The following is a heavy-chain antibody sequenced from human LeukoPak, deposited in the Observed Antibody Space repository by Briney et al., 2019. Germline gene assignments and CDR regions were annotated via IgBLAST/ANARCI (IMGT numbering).Heavy chain of an antibody. CDR1: GASISSYY. CDR2: VYYTGGT. V-gene: IGHV4-59*08. D-gene: IGHD5-12*01. J-gene: IGHJ4*02. Sequence: PSETLSLTCTVSGASISSYYWSWIRHPPGKGLEWIGYVYYTGGTNYNPSLKRRVPISVDTSKNQFSLKLSSVTAADTAVYYCARQGTVATNFGYWGRGTLVTVSS. CDR3: ARQGTVATNFGY.